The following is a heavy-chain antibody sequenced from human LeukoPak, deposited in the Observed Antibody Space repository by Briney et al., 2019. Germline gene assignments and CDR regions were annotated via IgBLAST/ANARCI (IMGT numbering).Heavy chain of an antibody. D-gene: IGHD3-10*01. J-gene: IGHJ4*02. CDR3: ARSMVRGVIIPSY. Sequence: ASVRVSCKASGYTFTGYYMHWVRQAPGQGLEWMGWINPNSGGTNYAQKFQGRVTMTRDTSISTAYMELSRLRSDDTAVYYCARSMVRGVIIPSYWGQGTLVTVSS. V-gene: IGHV1-2*02. CDR1: GYTFTGYY. CDR2: INPNSGGT.